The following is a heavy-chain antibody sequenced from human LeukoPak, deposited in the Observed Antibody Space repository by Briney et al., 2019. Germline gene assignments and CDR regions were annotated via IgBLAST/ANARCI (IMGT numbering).Heavy chain of an antibody. CDR2: IYTSGST. CDR1: GGSISSGSYY. Sequence: PSETLSLTCTVSGGSISSGSYYWSWIRQPAGKGLEWIGRIYTSGSTNYNPSLKSRVTISVDTSKNQFSLKLSSVTAADTAVYYCARDFGGFDYWGQGTLVTVSS. D-gene: IGHD3-3*01. J-gene: IGHJ4*02. V-gene: IGHV4-61*02. CDR3: ARDFGGFDY.